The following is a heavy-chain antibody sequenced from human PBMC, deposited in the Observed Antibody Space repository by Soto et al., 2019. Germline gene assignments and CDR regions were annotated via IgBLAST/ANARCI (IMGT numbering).Heavy chain of an antibody. CDR3: ARDAPGAASSYYYGMDV. Sequence: GSLRLSCAASGFTFSSYDMHWVRQATGKGLEWVSAIGTAGDTYYPGSVKGRFTISRENAKNSLYLQMNSLRAGDTAVYYCARDAPGAASSYYYGMDVWGQGTTVTVSS. V-gene: IGHV3-13*04. J-gene: IGHJ6*01. D-gene: IGHD3-10*01. CDR1: GFTFSSYD. CDR2: IGTAGDT.